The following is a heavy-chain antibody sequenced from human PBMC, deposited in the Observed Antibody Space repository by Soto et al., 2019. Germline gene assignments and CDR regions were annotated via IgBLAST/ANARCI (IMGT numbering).Heavy chain of an antibody. V-gene: IGHV3-23*01. D-gene: IGHD2-2*01. CDR1: GFTFSSYA. CDR2: ISSGGGNT. CDR3: AKAGGDCSISRCYPNWFDP. Sequence: EVQLLESGGGFIQPGGSLRLSCAASGFTFSSYALTWVRQAPGKGLEWVSTISSGGGNTYYADSVKGRFTISRDNSKNTLYLHMDSLRAEDTALFCCAKAGGDCSISRCYPNWFDPWGQGTLVTVSS. J-gene: IGHJ5*02.